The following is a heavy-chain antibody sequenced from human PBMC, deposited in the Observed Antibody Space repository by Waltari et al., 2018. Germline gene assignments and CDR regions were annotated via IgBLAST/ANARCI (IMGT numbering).Heavy chain of an antibody. V-gene: IGHV4-61*09. J-gene: IGHJ4*02. CDR3: ARESGSYSGDNY. CDR2: IYTSGST. CDR1: GGSISSGSYY. Sequence: QVQLQESGPGLVTPSQTLSLTCPVSGGSISSGSYYWRWIRQPAGKGLEWIGYIYTSGSTNYNPSLKSRVTISVDTSKNQFSLKLSSVTAADTAVYYCARESGSYSGDNYWGQGTLVTVSS. D-gene: IGHD1-26*01.